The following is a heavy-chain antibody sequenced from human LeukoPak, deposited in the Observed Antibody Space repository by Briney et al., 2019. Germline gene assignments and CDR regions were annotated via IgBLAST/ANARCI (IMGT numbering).Heavy chain of an antibody. CDR2: ISWENDNI. D-gene: IGHD3-22*01. J-gene: IGHJ3*02. Sequence: GGSLRLSCAASGFTFSSYSMNWVRQAPGKGLEWVTGISWENDNIGYADSVKGRFTISRDNAKNSLYLQMKSLRAEDTALCYCVKDIDHDSSGYSGFDIWGQGTLVTVSS. CDR3: VKDIDHDSSGYSGFDI. CDR1: GFTFSSYS. V-gene: IGHV3-9*01.